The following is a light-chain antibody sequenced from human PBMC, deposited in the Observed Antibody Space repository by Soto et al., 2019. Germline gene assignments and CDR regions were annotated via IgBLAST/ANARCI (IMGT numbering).Light chain of an antibody. CDR2: DAS. J-gene: IGKJ1*01. Sequence: DIQMTQSPSTLSGSVGDRVTITCRASQTISSWLAWYQQKPGKAPKLLIYDASSLESGVPSRFSGSGSGTEFTLTISSLQPDEFATYYCQQYNSYVWTFGQGTKVDIK. V-gene: IGKV1-5*01. CDR1: QTISSW. CDR3: QQYNSYVWT.